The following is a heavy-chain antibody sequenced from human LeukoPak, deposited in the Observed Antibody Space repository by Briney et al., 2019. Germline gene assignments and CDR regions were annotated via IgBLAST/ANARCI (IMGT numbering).Heavy chain of an antibody. Sequence: PSETLSLTCAVYGGSFSGYYWGWIRQPPGKGLEWIGYIYYSGSTNYNPSLKSRVTISVDTSKNQFSLRLSSVTAADTAVYYCARVTGYVMEDYFDYWGQGTLVTVSS. J-gene: IGHJ4*02. CDR1: GGSFSGYY. D-gene: IGHD6-13*01. CDR3: ARVTGYVMEDYFDY. V-gene: IGHV4-59*01. CDR2: IYYSGST.